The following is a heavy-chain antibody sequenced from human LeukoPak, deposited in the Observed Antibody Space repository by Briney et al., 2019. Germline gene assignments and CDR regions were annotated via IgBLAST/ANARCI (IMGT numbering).Heavy chain of an antibody. J-gene: IGHJ4*02. CDR1: GGSISSSSYY. CDR3: ARHESIVVVAAARGFDY. Sequence: SETLSLTCTVSGGSISSSSYYWGWIRQPPGKGLELIGSIYYSGDTSYNPSLKSRVTISVDTSKNQFSLKLSSVSAADTAVYYCARHESIVVVAAARGFDYWGQGTLVTVSS. CDR2: IYYSGDT. V-gene: IGHV4-39*01. D-gene: IGHD2-15*01.